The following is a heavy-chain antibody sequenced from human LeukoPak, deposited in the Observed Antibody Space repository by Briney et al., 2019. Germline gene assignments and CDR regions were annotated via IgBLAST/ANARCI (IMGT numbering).Heavy chain of an antibody. CDR2: ISGSGGST. CDR1: GFTFSSYA. J-gene: IGHJ4*02. D-gene: IGHD3-22*01. CDR3: AKNGYYYDSSGYQYYFDY. V-gene: IGHV3-23*01. Sequence: PGGSLRLSCAASGFTFSSYAMSWVRQAPGKGLEWVSAISGSGGSTYYADSVKGRFTTSRDNSKNTLYLQMNSLRAEDTAVYYCAKNGYYYDSSGYQYYFDYWGQGTLVTVSS.